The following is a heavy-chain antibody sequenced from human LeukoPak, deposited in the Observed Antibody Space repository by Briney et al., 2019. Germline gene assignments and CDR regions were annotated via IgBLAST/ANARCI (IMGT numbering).Heavy chain of an antibody. Sequence: SVKVSCKASGGTFSSYAISWVRQAPGQGLEWMGGIIPIFGTANYAQKFQGRVTITADKSTSTAYMELSSLRSEDTAVYYCASFTTGTMWHYWGQGTLVTVSS. CDR2: IIPIFGTA. CDR1: GGTFSSYA. CDR3: ASFTTGTMWHY. J-gene: IGHJ4*02. D-gene: IGHD1-1*01. V-gene: IGHV1-69*06.